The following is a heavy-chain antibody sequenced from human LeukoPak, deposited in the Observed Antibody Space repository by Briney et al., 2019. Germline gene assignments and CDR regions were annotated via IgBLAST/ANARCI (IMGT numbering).Heavy chain of an antibody. CDR2: IIPIFGTA. CDR3: ARGPISGAYCGGDCYSWYFDY. V-gene: IGHV1-69*05. Sequence: GASVKVSCKASGGTSSSYAISWVRQAPGQGLEWMGGIIPIFGTANYAQKFQGRVTITTDESTSTAYMELSSLRSENTAVYYCARGPISGAYCGGDCYSWYFDYWGQGTLVTVSS. J-gene: IGHJ4*02. D-gene: IGHD2-21*02. CDR1: GGTSSSYA.